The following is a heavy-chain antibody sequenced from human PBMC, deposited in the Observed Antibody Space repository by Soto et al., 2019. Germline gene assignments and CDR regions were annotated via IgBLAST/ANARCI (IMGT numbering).Heavy chain of an antibody. Sequence: ESGGGLVQSGGSLRLSCAASGFAFSSYWMSWVRQAPGKGLEWVANINQDGSETFHMDSVKGRFTISRDNAKNSVYLQMNSLRAEDTAVYYCVRTQKYNPFDYWGQGSLVTVSS. D-gene: IGHD1-20*01. CDR2: INQDGSET. V-gene: IGHV3-7*03. CDR1: GFAFSSYW. J-gene: IGHJ4*02. CDR3: VRTQKYNPFDY.